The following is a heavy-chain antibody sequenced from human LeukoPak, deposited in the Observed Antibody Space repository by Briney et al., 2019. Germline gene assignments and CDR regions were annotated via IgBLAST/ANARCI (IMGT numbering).Heavy chain of an antibody. J-gene: IGHJ5*02. D-gene: IGHD3-3*01. CDR1: GGSFSGYY. CDR3: ARRGLRFLESVKYSWFDP. V-gene: IGHV4-34*01. Sequence: PSETLSLTCAVYGGSFSGYYWTWLRQPPGKGLEWIGEIDHSGSTNYNPSLKSRVTISVDTSKSQFSLELSSVTAADTAIYCCARRGLRFLESVKYSWFDPWGQGTLVTVSS. CDR2: IDHSGST.